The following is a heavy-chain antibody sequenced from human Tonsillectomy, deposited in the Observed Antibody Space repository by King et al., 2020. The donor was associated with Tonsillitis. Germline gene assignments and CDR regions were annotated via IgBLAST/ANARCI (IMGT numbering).Heavy chain of an antibody. CDR1: GYTFTSYG. Sequence: GRKPGASVKGSCKVSGYTFTSYGISWVRQAPGQGLECMGWISAYNGNTNYAQKLQGRVTMTTDTSTSTAYMELRSLRSDDTAVYYCARSGSGYGPSLFDYWGQGTLVTVSS. CDR2: ISAYNGNT. CDR3: ARSGSGYGPSLFDY. J-gene: IGHJ4*02. D-gene: IGHD5-12*01. V-gene: IGHV1-18*01.